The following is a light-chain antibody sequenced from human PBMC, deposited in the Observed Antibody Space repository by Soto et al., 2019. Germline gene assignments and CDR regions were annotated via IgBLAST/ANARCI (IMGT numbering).Light chain of an antibody. CDR1: SNNIGAGYD. J-gene: IGLJ3*02. V-gene: IGLV1-40*01. Sequence: QYVLTQPPSVSGAPGQRVTISCTGSSNNIGAGYDVHWYQQLPGTAPKLLIYGNSKRPSGVPDRFSGSKSGTSASLAITGLRAEDEADYYCQSYDSSLSGWVFGGGTKLTVL. CDR3: QSYDSSLSGWV. CDR2: GNS.